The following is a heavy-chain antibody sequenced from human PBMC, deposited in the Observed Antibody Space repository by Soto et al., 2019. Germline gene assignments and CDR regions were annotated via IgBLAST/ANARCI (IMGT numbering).Heavy chain of an antibody. J-gene: IGHJ3*02. CDR1: GFLLSSYA. CDR2: ISGSGGRT. Sequence: GGSRRLSCVASGFLLSSYAMSWVRQTPGKGLEWVSGISGSGGRTYYADSVKGRFTISRDNSNNTLSLQMHILRVEDTAVYFCAKGGYYSLFDIWGQGTMVTVSS. D-gene: IGHD3-16*01. CDR3: AKGGYYSLFDI. V-gene: IGHV3-23*01.